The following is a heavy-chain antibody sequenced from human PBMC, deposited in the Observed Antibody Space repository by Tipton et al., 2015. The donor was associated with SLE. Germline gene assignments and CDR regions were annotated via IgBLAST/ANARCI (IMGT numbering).Heavy chain of an antibody. D-gene: IGHD5-12*01. CDR2: ISYSGRT. J-gene: IGHJ4*02. V-gene: IGHV4-4*01. Sequence: TLSLTCAVSGGSISSTNWWSWVRQPPGKGLEWIAYISYSGRTSYNPSLESRLTMSIDTSRNQFSLQLASVTAADTAVYFCARGQGYPNFDAWGQGTLVTVSS. CDR3: ARGQGYPNFDA. CDR1: GGSISSTNW.